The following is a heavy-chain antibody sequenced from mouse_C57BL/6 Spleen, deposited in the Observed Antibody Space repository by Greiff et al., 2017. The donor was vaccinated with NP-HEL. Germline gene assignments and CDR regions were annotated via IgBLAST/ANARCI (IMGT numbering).Heavy chain of an antibody. CDR2: IYPRSGNT. Sequence: QVQLKQSGAELARPGASVKLSCKASGYTFTSYGISWVKQRTGQGLEWIGEIYPRSGNTYYNEKFKGKATLTADKSSSTAYMELRSLTSEDSAVYFCARWSGSSHYWYFDVWGTGTTVTVSS. CDR1: GYTFTSYG. J-gene: IGHJ1*03. D-gene: IGHD1-1*01. CDR3: ARWSGSSHYWYFDV. V-gene: IGHV1-81*01.